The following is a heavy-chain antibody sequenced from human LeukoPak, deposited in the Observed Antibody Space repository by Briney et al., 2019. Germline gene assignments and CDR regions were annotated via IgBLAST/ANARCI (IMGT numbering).Heavy chain of an antibody. Sequence: PSETLSLTCTVSGGSISSYYWMWLQQPPGKGLAWMGYIYYSGSTNYNPSLTSRVTISVDTSKNQFSLKLSSVTAADTAVYYCAREGYSSSWYDPLGAFDIWGQGTMVTVSS. CDR1: GGSISSYY. D-gene: IGHD6-13*01. CDR3: AREGYSSSWYDPLGAFDI. CDR2: IYYSGST. V-gene: IGHV4-59*01. J-gene: IGHJ3*02.